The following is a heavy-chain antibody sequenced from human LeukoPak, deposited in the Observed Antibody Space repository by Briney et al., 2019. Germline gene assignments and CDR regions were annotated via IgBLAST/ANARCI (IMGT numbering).Heavy chain of an antibody. CDR3: ARGHYGSGTGTYSH. J-gene: IGHJ4*02. Sequence: KPSETLSLTCAVYGGSFSGYYWSWIRQPPGKGLEWIGYIYYTGSTNYNPSLKSRVTISVDTSKNQFSLTLSSVTAADTAVYYCARGHYGSGTGTYSHWGQGTLVTVSS. CDR1: GGSFSGYY. D-gene: IGHD3-10*01. V-gene: IGHV4-59*01. CDR2: IYYTGST.